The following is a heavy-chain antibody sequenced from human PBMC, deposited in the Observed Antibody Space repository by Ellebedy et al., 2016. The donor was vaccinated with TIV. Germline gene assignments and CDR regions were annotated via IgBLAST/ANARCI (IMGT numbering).Heavy chain of an antibody. J-gene: IGHJ4*02. V-gene: IGHV4-34*01. CDR3: ARWSVCSGYVDCSDKSFDY. CDR2: INHSGST. D-gene: IGHD5-12*01. CDR1: GGSFSGYY. Sequence: SETLSLXXAVYGGSFSGYYWSWIRQPPGKGLEWIGEINHSGSTNYNPSLKSRVTISVDTSKNQFSLKLSSVTAADTAVYYCARWSVCSGYVDCSDKSFDYWGQGTLVTVSS.